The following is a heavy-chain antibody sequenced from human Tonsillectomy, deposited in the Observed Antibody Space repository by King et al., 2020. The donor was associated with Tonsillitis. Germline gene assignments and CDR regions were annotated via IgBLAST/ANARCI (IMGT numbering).Heavy chain of an antibody. J-gene: IGHJ6*02. CDR1: GFTFSSYA. D-gene: IGHD4-17*01. Sequence: QLVQSGGGVVQPGRSLRLSCAASGFTFSSYAMHWVRQAPGKGLEWGALISFECSNKEYADSAKGRFTISRDNSKNRLYLQMNSLRAEDTAVYYCARRDGALDYYYYGMDVWGQGTTVTVSS. CDR3: ARRDGALDYYYYGMDV. V-gene: IGHV3-30-3*01. CDR2: ISFECSNK.